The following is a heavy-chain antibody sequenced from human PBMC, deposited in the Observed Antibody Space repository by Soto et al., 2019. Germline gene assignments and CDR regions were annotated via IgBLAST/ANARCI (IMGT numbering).Heavy chain of an antibody. CDR3: AGVDY. V-gene: IGHV4-59*01. Sequence: SETLSLTCTVSGGSITSYYWTWVRQPPGKGLEWIGFIYSSGRTNYTPSLKSRVTMSVDTSKNQFSLRLTSVTAADTAVYYCAGVDYWGQGTLVTVSS. J-gene: IGHJ4*02. CDR2: IYSSGRT. CDR1: GGSITSYY.